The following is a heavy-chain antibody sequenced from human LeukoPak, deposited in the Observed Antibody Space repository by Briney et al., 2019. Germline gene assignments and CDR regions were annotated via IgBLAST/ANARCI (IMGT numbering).Heavy chain of an antibody. D-gene: IGHD1-26*01. Sequence: PGASLRLSCAASGFTFSSYAMSWVRQAPGKGLEGVSAISGSGGSTYYADSVKGRFTISRDNSKNTLYLQMNSLSAEDTAVYYCAKDRRGSYGRGLDYWGQGTLVTVSS. CDR2: ISGSGGST. CDR3: AKDRRGSYGRGLDY. CDR1: GFTFSSYA. V-gene: IGHV3-23*01. J-gene: IGHJ4*02.